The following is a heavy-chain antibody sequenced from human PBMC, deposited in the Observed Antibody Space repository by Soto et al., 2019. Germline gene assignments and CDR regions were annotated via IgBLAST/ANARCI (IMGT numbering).Heavy chain of an antibody. CDR2: INSDGRNT. V-gene: IGHV3-74*01. J-gene: IGHJ6*02. CDR1: GYIFSAYW. Sequence: EVRLVEAGGGSVRPGGSLRLSCSASGYIFSAYWMHWVRQAPGKGLVWVSQINSDGRNTTYADSVKGQFTISSHNAKNTLFLQLNSLRPEDTAVYYCARVGACNGINCFTLGYVADGMDVWGQGTTVTVA. D-gene: IGHD2-2*02. CDR3: ARVGACNGINCFTLGYVADGMDV.